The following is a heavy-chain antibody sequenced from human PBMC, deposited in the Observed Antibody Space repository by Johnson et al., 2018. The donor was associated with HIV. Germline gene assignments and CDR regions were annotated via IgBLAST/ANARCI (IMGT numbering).Heavy chain of an antibody. CDR3: TTDQVGRNYGGKYHI. V-gene: IGHV3-25*04. D-gene: IGHD1-7*01. J-gene: IGHJ3*02. CDR1: GFTFSSYW. Sequence: QLVESGGGLVQPGGSLRLSCAASGFTFSSYWMSWVRQAPGNGLELVGQVNPNGDSTYLIDSGKDRFNTSRDNAKNTLHLQMNSLKTEATAVYYCTTDQVGRNYGGKYHIWGQGTVVTVSS. CDR2: VNPNGDST.